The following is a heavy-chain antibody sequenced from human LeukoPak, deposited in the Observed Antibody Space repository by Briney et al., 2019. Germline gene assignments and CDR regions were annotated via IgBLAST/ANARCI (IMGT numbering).Heavy chain of an antibody. CDR1: GYTLTELS. CDR2: FDPEDCET. D-gene: IGHD1-14*01. CDR3: ATQPPGASGIYYFYIDV. V-gene: IGHV1-24*01. Sequence: ASVKVSCKVSGYTLTELSVHWVRQAPGKGLEWMGGFDPEDCETIYAQKFQGRVTMTEDTSTDTAYMELSSLRSEDTAVYYCATQPPGASGIYYFYIDVWGKGTTVTISS. J-gene: IGHJ6*03.